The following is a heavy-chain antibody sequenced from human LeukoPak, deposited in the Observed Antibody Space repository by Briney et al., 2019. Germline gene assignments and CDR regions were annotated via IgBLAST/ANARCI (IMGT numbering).Heavy chain of an antibody. CDR2: INQAGSAK. Sequence: GGSLRLSCAASGFTFNSYSMNWVRQAPGKGLEWVAQINQAGSAKYYVDSVKGRFTVSRDNAKNSLYLQMNSLRVEDTAVYYCATHPGDYWFGYLQLWGQGTLVTVSS. J-gene: IGHJ4*02. V-gene: IGHV3-7*01. D-gene: IGHD3-10*01. CDR1: GFTFNSYS. CDR3: ATHPGDYWFGYLQL.